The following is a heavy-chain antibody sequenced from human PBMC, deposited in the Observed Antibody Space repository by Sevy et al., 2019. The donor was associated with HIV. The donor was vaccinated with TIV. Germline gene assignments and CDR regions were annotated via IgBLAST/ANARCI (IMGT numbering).Heavy chain of an antibody. Sequence: GGSLRLSCAASGFTFSSYWMHWVRQAPGKGLVWVSRINSDGSSTSYADSVKGRFTISRDNAKNTLYPQMNSLRAEDTDVNYCARDQADGYNYAYLDYWGQGTLVTVSS. CDR2: INSDGSST. CDR3: ARDQADGYNYAYLDY. J-gene: IGHJ4*02. D-gene: IGHD5-12*01. CDR1: GFTFSSYW. V-gene: IGHV3-74*01.